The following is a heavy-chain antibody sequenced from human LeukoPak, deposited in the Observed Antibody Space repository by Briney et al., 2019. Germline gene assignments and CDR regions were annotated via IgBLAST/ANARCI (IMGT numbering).Heavy chain of an antibody. Sequence: TSETLSLTCTVSGGSISSNNWSWIGQPPGKGLEWIGYIYYSGSTNYNPSLKSRVTISVDTSKNQFSLKLSSVTAADTAVYYGARVPYSGSFDYWGQGTLVTVSS. CDR1: GGSISSNN. V-gene: IGHV4-59*01. CDR2: IYYSGST. D-gene: IGHD1-26*01. J-gene: IGHJ4*02. CDR3: ARVPYSGSFDY.